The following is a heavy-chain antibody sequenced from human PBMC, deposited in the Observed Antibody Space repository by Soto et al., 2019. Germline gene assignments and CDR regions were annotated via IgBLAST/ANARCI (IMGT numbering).Heavy chain of an antibody. V-gene: IGHV4-34*01. Sequence: SETLSLTCAVHGGSFSGYYWSWIRQPPGKGLEWIGEINHSGSTNYNPSLKSRVTISVDTSKNQFSLKLSSVTAADTAVYYCARASYSSGWGIDYWGQGTLVTVSS. CDR1: GGSFSGYY. CDR2: INHSGST. J-gene: IGHJ4*02. CDR3: ARASYSSGWGIDY. D-gene: IGHD6-19*01.